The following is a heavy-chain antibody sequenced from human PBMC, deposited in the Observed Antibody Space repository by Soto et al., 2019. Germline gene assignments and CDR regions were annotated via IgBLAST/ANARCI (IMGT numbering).Heavy chain of an antibody. CDR3: ARDRCSSSSCYLPAGGYYYYGMDV. CDR1: GFTFSSYG. J-gene: IGHJ6*02. CDR2: IWYDGSNK. V-gene: IGHV3-33*01. D-gene: IGHD2-2*01. Sequence: GGSLRLSCAASGFTFSSYGMHWVRQAPGKGLEWVAVIWYDGSNKYYADSVKGRFTISRDNSKNTLFLQMNSLRAEDTAVYYCARDRCSSSSCYLPAGGYYYYGMDVWGQGTTVTVSS.